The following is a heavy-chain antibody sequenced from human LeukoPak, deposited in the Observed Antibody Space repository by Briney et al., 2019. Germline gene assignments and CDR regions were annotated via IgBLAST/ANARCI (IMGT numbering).Heavy chain of an antibody. V-gene: IGHV3-48*03. CDR2: ISSSGSII. D-gene: IGHD4-11*01. Sequence: GGSLRLSCAASGFTFSSYEMNWVRQAPGKGLEWVSYISSSGSIIYYADSVKGRFTISRDNAKNSLYLQMNSLGAEDTALYYCARYDYNNYVGYYDHWGQGTLVTVSS. CDR3: ARYDYNNYVGYYDH. J-gene: IGHJ4*02. CDR1: GFTFSSYE.